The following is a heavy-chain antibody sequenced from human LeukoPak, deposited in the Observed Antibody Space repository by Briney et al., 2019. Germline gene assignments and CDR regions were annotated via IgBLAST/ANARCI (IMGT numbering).Heavy chain of an antibody. CDR1: GFSFSSYA. CDR3: ARDGLTDSSGYTVIAN. Sequence: PGGSLRLSCAASGFSFSSYAIYWVRQAPGKGLGWVAVIWSDGNNKYYSDSVKGRFTISRDNSNNTLYLEMNSLRAEATAVYYCARDGLTDSSGYTVIANWGQGTLVTVSS. J-gene: IGHJ4*02. CDR2: IWSDGNNK. V-gene: IGHV3-33*07. D-gene: IGHD3-22*01.